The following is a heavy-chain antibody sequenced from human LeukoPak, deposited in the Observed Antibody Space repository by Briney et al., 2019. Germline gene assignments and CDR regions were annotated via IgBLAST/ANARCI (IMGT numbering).Heavy chain of an antibody. CDR2: ISSSSSSI. Sequence: PGGSVRLSCGASGFSFSSYVMNWVRQAPGKGLEWVSYISSSSSSIYYADSVKGRFPISRDNAKNSLYLQMNSLRDEDTALYYCARSLGYCGGGSCRPYFDYWGQGTLATVSS. CDR3: ARSLGYCGGGSCRPYFDY. CDR1: GFSFSSYV. D-gene: IGHD2-15*01. V-gene: IGHV3-48*02. J-gene: IGHJ4*02.